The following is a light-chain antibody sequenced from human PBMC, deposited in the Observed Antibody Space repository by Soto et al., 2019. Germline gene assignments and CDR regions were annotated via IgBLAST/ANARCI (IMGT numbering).Light chain of an antibody. CDR1: QSLXGNY. CDR3: HQYGGSTPT. V-gene: IGKV3-20*01. Sequence: IVLTQSPGTLSLSPGERATLSCRASQSLXGNYLSGYAQKPGQAPRLLXYGVSGRATGIPDRLSGSGSGTDFTLPISRLEPEDFAVYHCHQYGGSTPTFGQGTKVDIK. J-gene: IGKJ1*01. CDR2: GVS.